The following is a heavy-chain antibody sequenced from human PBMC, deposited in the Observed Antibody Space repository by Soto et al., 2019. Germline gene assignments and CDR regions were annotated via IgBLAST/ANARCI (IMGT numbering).Heavy chain of an antibody. V-gene: IGHV4-59*01. D-gene: IGHD1-26*01. J-gene: IGHJ4*02. CDR3: ARDSGGRYYY. CDR1: GGSISSYY. Sequence: SETLSLTCTVSGGSISSYYWSWILQPPGKGLEWIGYIYYSGSTNYNPSLKSRVTISVDTSKNQFSLKLRYVTAAETAVYYCARDSGGRYYYWGQGILVTVSS. CDR2: IYYSGST.